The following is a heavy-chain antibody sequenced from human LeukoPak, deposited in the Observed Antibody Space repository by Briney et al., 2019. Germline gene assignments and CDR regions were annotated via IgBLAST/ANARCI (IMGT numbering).Heavy chain of an antibody. Sequence: SETLSLTCAVYGGSFSGYYWSWIRQPPGKGLEWIGEINHSGSTNYNPSLKSRVTISVDTSKNQFSLKLSSVTAADTAVYYCARESDGLDFWGQGTTVTVSS. V-gene: IGHV4-34*01. CDR1: GGSFSGYY. D-gene: IGHD3-10*01. CDR3: ARESDGLDF. CDR2: INHSGST. J-gene: IGHJ3*01.